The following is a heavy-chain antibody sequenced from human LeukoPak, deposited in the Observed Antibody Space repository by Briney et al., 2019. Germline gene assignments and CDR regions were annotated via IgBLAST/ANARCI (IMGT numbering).Heavy chain of an antibody. D-gene: IGHD4-17*01. CDR1: GGTFNSYD. CDR2: NIANFGKT. J-gene: IGHJ4*02. V-gene: IGHV1-69*06. Sequence: ASVKVSYKASGGTFNSYDMSWVRQAPGQGREGMGGNIANFGKTNYTQKLQGRVTITADKSTSTAYMELSSLRSEDTAVYYCARARVDYGDYGDYFDYWGQGTLVTVSS. CDR3: ARARVDYGDYGDYFDY.